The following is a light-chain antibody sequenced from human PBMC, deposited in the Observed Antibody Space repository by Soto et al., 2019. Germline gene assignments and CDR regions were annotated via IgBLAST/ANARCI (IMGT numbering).Light chain of an antibody. CDR2: AAS. CDR3: LQQNTSPWT. CDR1: QDIRND. Sequence: DIQMTQSPSSLSASVGDRVTITCRPSQDIRNDLGWFQLKPGKAPKRLIYAASRLQRGVPSRFSGSGSGTEFTLTISSRQPEDFASYYCLQQNTSPWTFGPGTKVDIK. V-gene: IGKV1-17*01. J-gene: IGKJ1*01.